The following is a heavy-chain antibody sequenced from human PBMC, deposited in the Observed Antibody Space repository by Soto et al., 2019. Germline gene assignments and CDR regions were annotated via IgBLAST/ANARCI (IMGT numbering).Heavy chain of an antibody. Sequence: QVQLVESGGGVVHPGRSLRLSCAASGFTFTTYAMHWVRQAPGKGLEWVALFWHDGTKIYYADSVRGRFTVSRDNSRNTLYLVMSSMRAEDPAVYYCARGVAPFDHWGRGTQVTVSS. V-gene: IGHV3-33*01. J-gene: IGHJ4*02. CDR2: FWHDGTKI. D-gene: IGHD5-12*01. CDR3: ARGVAPFDH. CDR1: GFTFTTYA.